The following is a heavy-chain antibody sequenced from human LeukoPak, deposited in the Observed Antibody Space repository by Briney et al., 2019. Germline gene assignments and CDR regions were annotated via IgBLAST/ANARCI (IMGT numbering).Heavy chain of an antibody. CDR3: ARVFWSGFVYFDY. V-gene: IGHV4-31*03. J-gene: IGHJ4*02. CDR1: GGSISSGGYY. Sequence: PSQTLSVTCTVSGGSISSGGYYWTWIRRHPGKGLEWIGNIYYRGSTYYNPSLKSRVMISVDTSKNQFSLKVNSVTAADTALYYCARVFWSGFVYFDYWGQGILVTVSP. CDR2: IYYRGST. D-gene: IGHD3-3*01.